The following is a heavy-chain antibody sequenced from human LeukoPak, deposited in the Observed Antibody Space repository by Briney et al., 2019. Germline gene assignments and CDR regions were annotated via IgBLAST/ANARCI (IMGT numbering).Heavy chain of an antibody. CDR3: ASQLN. Sequence: SETLSLTCTVSGGSISTSSYYWGWIRQPPGKGLEWIGSIYYSGSTYYNPSLESRITVSLDTSKNQFSLKVSSVTAADTAVYYCASQLNWGQGTLVTVSS. D-gene: IGHD1-1*01. J-gene: IGHJ4*02. V-gene: IGHV4-39*07. CDR1: GGSISTSSYY. CDR2: IYYSGST.